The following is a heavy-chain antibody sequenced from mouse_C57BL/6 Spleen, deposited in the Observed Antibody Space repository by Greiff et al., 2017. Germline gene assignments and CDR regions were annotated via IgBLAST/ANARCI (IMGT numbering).Heavy chain of an antibody. J-gene: IGHJ2*01. CDR2: IYPGDGDT. CDR1: GYAFSSSW. D-gene: IGHD1-1*01. Sequence: VQLQQSGPELVKPGASVKISCKASGYAFSSSWMNWVKQRPGKGLEWIGRIYPGDGDTNYNGKFKGKATLTADKSSSTAYMQLSSLTSEDSAVYFCARKPPITTVVATDFDYWGQGTTLTVSS. V-gene: IGHV1-82*01. CDR3: ARKPPITTVVATDFDY.